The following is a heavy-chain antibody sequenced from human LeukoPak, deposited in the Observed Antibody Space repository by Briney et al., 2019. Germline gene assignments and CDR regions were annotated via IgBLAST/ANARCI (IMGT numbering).Heavy chain of an antibody. CDR3: ARHLNGVRGVKSPGVDY. CDR2: IYYSGST. J-gene: IGHJ4*02. V-gene: IGHV4-39*01. CDR1: GGSISSSSYY. Sequence: SETLSLTCTVSGGSISSSSYYWGWIRQPPGKGLEWIGSIYYSGSTYYNPSLKSRVTISVDTSKNQFSPKLSSVTAADTAVYYCARHLNGVRGVKSPGVDYWGQGTLVTVSS. D-gene: IGHD3-10*02.